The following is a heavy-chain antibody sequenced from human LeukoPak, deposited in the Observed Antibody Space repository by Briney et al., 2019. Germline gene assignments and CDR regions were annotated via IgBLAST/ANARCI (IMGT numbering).Heavy chain of an antibody. J-gene: IGHJ6*02. CDR1: GGSISSYY. D-gene: IGHD2-2*01. CDR2: IYYSGST. Sequence: SETLSLTCTVSGGSISSYYWSWIRQPPGKGLEWIGYIYYSGSTNYNPSLKSRVTISVDTSENQFSLKLSSVTAADTAVYYCARGQDIVVVPAANSPRYYYYGMDVWGQGTTVTVSS. CDR3: ARGQDIVVVPAANSPRYYYYGMDV. V-gene: IGHV4-59*01.